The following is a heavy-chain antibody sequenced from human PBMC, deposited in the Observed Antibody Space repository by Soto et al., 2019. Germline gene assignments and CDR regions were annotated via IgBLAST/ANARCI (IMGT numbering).Heavy chain of an antibody. CDR3: ARDRREFDY. V-gene: IGHV4-59*01. J-gene: IGHJ4*02. CDR2: IYYSGST. CDR1: GGSISSYY. Sequence: SETLSLICTVSGGSISSYYWSWIRQPPGKGLEWIGYIYYSGSTNYNPSLKSRVTISVDTSKNQFSLKLSSVTAADTAVYYCARDRREFDYWGQGTLVTVSS.